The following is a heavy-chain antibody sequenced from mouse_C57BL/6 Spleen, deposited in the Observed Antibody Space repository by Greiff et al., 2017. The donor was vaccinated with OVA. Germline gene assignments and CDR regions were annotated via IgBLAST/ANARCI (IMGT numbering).Heavy chain of an antibody. CDR1: GYTFTDYN. J-gene: IGHJ1*03. V-gene: IGHV1-18*01. CDR2: INPNNGGT. CDR3: ASGTLSWYFDV. Sequence: VQLQQSGPELVKPGASVKIPCKASGYTFTDYNMDWVKQSHGKSLEWIGDINPNNGGTIYNQKFKGKATLHVDKSSSTAYMELRSLTSEDTAVYYCASGTLSWYFDVWGTGTTVTVSS.